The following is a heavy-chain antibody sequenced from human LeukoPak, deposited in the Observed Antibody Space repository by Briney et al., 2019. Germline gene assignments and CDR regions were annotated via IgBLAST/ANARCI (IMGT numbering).Heavy chain of an antibody. CDR3: ARRGTVTTERFDY. CDR1: GGSISSSSYY. Sequence: SETLSLTCTVSGGSISSSSYYWGWIRQPPGKGLEWIGSIYCSGSTYYNPSLKSRVTISVDTSKNQFSLKLSSVTAADTAVYYCARRGTVTTERFDYWGQGTLVTVSS. CDR2: IYCSGST. D-gene: IGHD4-11*01. V-gene: IGHV4-39*01. J-gene: IGHJ4*02.